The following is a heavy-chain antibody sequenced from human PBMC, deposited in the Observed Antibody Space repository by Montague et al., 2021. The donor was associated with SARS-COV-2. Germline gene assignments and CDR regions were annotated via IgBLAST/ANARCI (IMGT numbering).Heavy chain of an antibody. V-gene: IGHV4-31*03. J-gene: IGHJ4*02. CDR1: GGSISSDDSY. CDR3: ARMYVPAHGTSAASYSDY. CDR2: ISYSGRT. Sequence: TLSLTCIVSGGSISSDDSYWTWIRQHPGKGLEWIGYISYSGRTSYNVSLKSRLTISADTSENQFSLKLTSMTAADTAVYYCARMYVPAHGTSAASYSDYWGRGTLVTVSS. D-gene: IGHD6-13*01.